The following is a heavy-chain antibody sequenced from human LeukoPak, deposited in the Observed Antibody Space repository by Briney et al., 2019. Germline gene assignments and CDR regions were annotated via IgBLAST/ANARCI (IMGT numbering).Heavy chain of an antibody. V-gene: IGHV5-51*01. D-gene: IGHD3-22*01. CDR3: AADSSGYYQSYYFDY. J-gene: IGHJ4*02. CDR1: GYSFTSYW. CDR2: IYPGDSDT. Sequence: GESLKISCKGSGYSFTSYWIGWVRQMPGKGLEWMGMIYPGDSDTRYSPSFQGQVTISADKSISTAYLQWSSLKASDTAMYYCAADSSGYYQSYYFDYWGQGTLVTVSS.